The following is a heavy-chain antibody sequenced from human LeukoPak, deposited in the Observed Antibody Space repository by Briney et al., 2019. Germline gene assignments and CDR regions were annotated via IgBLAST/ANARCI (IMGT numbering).Heavy chain of an antibody. CDR3: AREVATYDYYYYMDV. CDR2: ISQKSGSI. Sequence: GRSLRLSCAASGFKFDDYAMHWVRQGIGEGLKWVSGISQKSGSIAYADSVKGRFTISRDNAKNFLYLQMNSLRSEDMALYYCAREVATYDYYYYMDVWGKGTTVTVSS. CDR1: GFKFDDYA. J-gene: IGHJ6*03. V-gene: IGHV3-9*03. D-gene: IGHD5-12*01.